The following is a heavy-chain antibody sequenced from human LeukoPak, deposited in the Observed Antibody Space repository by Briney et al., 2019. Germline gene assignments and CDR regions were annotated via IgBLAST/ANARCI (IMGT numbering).Heavy chain of an antibody. D-gene: IGHD1/OR15-1a*01. CDR2: IYISGRI. V-gene: IGHV4-4*07. CDR1: GGSISSYY. Sequence: PSETLSLTCTVYGGSISSYYWSWNPPPAGKGREWIGRIYISGRINYNPSLKSRVTISVDKSKNQFPLKLSSVTAADTAVYYCAIRGITGTEFDPWGQGTLVTVSS. CDR3: AIRGITGTEFDP. J-gene: IGHJ5*02.